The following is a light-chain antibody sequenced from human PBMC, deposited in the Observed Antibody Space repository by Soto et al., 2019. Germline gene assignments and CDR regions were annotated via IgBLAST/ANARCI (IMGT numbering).Light chain of an antibody. Sequence: EIVLTQSPGTLSLSPGERATLSCRASQSVSNSYLAWYQQKPGQTPRLLIYGAFSRATGIPDRFSGGGSGTDFTLTIRRLEPEDFAVYYCQQYGRSFGQGTRLEI. CDR2: GAF. CDR1: QSVSNSY. V-gene: IGKV3-20*01. CDR3: QQYGRS. J-gene: IGKJ5*01.